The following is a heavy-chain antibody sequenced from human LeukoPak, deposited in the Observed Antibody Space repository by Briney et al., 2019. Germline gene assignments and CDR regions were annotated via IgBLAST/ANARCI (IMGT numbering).Heavy chain of an antibody. J-gene: IGHJ3*02. V-gene: IGHV1-46*03. CDR1: GYTFTSYY. D-gene: IGHD3-22*01. Sequence: ASVKVSCKASGYTFTSYYMHWVRQAPGQGLEWMGIINPSGGSTSYAQKFQGRVTMTRDTSTSTVYMELSSLRSEDTAVYYCARVGYYYDSSGYYGAFDIWGQGAMVTLSS. CDR3: ARVGYYYDSSGYYGAFDI. CDR2: INPSGGST.